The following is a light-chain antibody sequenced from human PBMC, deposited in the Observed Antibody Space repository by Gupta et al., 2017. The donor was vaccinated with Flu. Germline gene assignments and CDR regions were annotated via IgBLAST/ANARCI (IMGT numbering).Light chain of an antibody. CDR1: SGSIGINY. CDR3: QSYEV. V-gene: IGLV6-57*01. Sequence: CTRSSGSIGINYVQWYQQRPGTSPKNVIYEDDQRPSGVPDRFSGSIDRSSNSASLTIFGLKTEDEADYYCQSYEVFGGGTKLTVL. J-gene: IGLJ2*01. CDR2: EDD.